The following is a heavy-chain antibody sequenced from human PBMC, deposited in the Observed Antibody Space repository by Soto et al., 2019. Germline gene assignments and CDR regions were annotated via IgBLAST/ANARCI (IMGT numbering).Heavy chain of an antibody. CDR2: INPSGGST. V-gene: IGHV1-46*01. J-gene: IGHJ4*02. CDR1: GYTFTRYY. Sequence: ASVKVSCKASGYTFTRYYMHWVRQAPGQGLEWMGIINPSGGSTSYAQKFQGRVTMTRDTSTSTVYMELTSLTSDDTAIYYCARGGHVVVVTAALDYWGQGTLVTVSS. CDR3: ARGGHVVVVTAALDY. D-gene: IGHD2-21*02.